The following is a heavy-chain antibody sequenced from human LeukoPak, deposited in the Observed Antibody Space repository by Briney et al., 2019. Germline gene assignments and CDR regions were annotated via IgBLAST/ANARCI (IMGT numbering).Heavy chain of an antibody. D-gene: IGHD5-24*01. V-gene: IGHV3-21*01. J-gene: IGHJ4*02. CDR2: ISNSSSYI. CDR3: ASLSRRDGYNYFDY. Sequence: GGSLRLSCAASGFTFSGYSMNWVRQAPGKGLEWVSSISNSSSYIYYADSVKGRFTISRDNAKNSLYLQMNSLRAEDTAVYYCASLSRRDGYNYFDYWGQGTLVTVSS. CDR1: GFTFSGYS.